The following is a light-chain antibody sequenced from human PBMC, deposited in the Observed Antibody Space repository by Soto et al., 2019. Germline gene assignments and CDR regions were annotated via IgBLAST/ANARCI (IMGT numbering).Light chain of an antibody. CDR2: DVS. V-gene: IGLV2-14*03. Sequence: QSVLAQPASVSESPGQSITISCTGTNSDVGGYNYVSWYQQHPGKVPKLMIYDVSNRPSGVSNRFSGSKSGNTASLTISGLQVEDEADYYCSSYTATTTSYVFGTGTKLTVL. CDR3: SSYTATTTSYV. CDR1: NSDVGGYNY. J-gene: IGLJ1*01.